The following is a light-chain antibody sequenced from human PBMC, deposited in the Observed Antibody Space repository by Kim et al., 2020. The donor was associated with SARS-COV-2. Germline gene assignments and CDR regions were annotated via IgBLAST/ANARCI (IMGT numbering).Light chain of an antibody. Sequence: MSSTPGDKDNNTCKASQDIDNDMNWYQQKPGEAAISVIHEATTLVPGISPRVSGSGYETDFTLTINTIESEDGAYHFCLQHDNFPVGQGTKVDIQ. CDR3: LQHDNFP. V-gene: IGKV5-2*01. CDR2: EAT. J-gene: IGKJ3*01. CDR1: QDIDND.